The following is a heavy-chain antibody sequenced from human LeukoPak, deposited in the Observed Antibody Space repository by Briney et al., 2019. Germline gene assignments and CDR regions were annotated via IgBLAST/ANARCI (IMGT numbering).Heavy chain of an antibody. CDR3: ARGSYRPDY. Sequence: GGSLRLSCAASGFTFSSYEMNWVRQAPGKGLEWVPYISSSGGSIYYADSLKGRFTISRDNAKNSLYLQMTSLRAEDTGVYYCARGSYRPDYWGQGTLVTVSS. CDR1: GFTFSSYE. V-gene: IGHV3-48*03. D-gene: IGHD1-26*01. CDR2: ISSSGGSI. J-gene: IGHJ4*02.